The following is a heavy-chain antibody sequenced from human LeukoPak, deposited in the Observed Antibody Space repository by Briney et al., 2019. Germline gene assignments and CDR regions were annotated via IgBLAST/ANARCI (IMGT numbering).Heavy chain of an antibody. CDR1: GFTFSSYA. D-gene: IGHD6-13*01. CDR3: ATWGGGSSSWYVMDY. Sequence: GGSLRLSCASSGFTFSSYAMSWVRQAPGKGLEWVSAISGSGGSTYYADSVKGRFTISRDNSKNTLYLQMNSLRAEDTAVYYCATWGGGSSSWYVMDYWGQGTLVTVSS. V-gene: IGHV3-23*01. CDR2: ISGSGGST. J-gene: IGHJ4*02.